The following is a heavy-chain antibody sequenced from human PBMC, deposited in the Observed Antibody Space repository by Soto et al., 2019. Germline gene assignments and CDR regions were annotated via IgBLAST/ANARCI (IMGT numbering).Heavy chain of an antibody. CDR1: GGSISTYY. CDR3: ARHDNMTLGSQYLDY. V-gene: IGHV4-59*08. J-gene: IGHJ4*02. CDR2: ISYSGAT. D-gene: IGHD1-1*01. Sequence: PSETLSLTCTVSGGSISTYYWSWIRQPPGKGLEWIGYISYSGATNYNPSLKSRVTMSIDTSKNQFSLQLNSVTAADTAVYYCARHDNMTLGSQYLDYWGPGTLVTVS.